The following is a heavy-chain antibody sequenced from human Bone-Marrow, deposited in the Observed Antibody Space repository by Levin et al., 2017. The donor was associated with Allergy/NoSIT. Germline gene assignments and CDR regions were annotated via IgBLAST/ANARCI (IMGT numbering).Heavy chain of an antibody. V-gene: IGHV3-23*01. CDR1: GFTFSSYA. CDR2: IDNSGDSK. D-gene: IGHD6-25*01. CDR3: AKAGDRGSGRSDY. Sequence: RSGGSLRLSCVASGFTFSSYAMSWIRQAPGKGLEWVSAIDNSGDSKYYADSVKGRFTISRDNSKNTLYLQMNSLRTEDTALYYCAKAGDRGSGRSDYWGQGTLVTVSS. J-gene: IGHJ4*02.